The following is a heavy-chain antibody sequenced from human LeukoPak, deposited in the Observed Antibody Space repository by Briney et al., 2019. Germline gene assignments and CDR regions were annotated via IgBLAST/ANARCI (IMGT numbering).Heavy chain of an antibody. D-gene: IGHD1-26*01. CDR1: GGSISSSNW. V-gene: IGHV4-4*02. CDR2: IYYSGST. CDR3: ARNRVVGAPNFDY. J-gene: IGHJ4*02. Sequence: SETLSLTCAVSGGSISSSNWRSWVRQPPGKGLEWIGYIYYSGSTNYNPSLKSRVTISLDTSKNQFSLRLTSVTAADTAVYYCARNRVVGAPNFDYWGQGTLVTVSS.